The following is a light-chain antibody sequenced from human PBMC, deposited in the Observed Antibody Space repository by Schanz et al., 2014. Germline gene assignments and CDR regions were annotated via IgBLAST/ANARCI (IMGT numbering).Light chain of an antibody. V-gene: IGKV3-20*01. CDR3: QQSGT. J-gene: IGKJ5*01. Sequence: EVVLTQSPGTLSLSPGDTATLSCRASQSVYANFLAWYQQKPGQTPRLLIYGASSRATGVPARFSGSGSGTEFTLTISSLQPEDFATYYCQQSGTFGQGTRLDIK. CDR1: QSVYANF. CDR2: GAS.